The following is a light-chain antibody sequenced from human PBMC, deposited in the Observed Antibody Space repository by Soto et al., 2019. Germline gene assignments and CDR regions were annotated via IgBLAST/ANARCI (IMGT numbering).Light chain of an antibody. Sequence: EIVLTQSPATLSLSPGERATLSCRASQSVSSSYLAWYQQKPGQAPRLLIYGASSRATGIPDRFSGSESGTDFTLTISRLEPEDFAVYYCQQYGSSPTRTFGQGTTV. J-gene: IGKJ1*01. V-gene: IGKV3-20*01. CDR3: QQYGSSPTRT. CDR1: QSVSSSY. CDR2: GAS.